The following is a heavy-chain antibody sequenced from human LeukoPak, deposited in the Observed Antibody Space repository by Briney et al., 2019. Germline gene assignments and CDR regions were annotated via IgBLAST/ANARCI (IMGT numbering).Heavy chain of an antibody. V-gene: IGHV3-21*01. CDR3: ARESLDYYDSSGYFDY. CDR1: GFTFSSYS. J-gene: IGHJ4*02. D-gene: IGHD3-22*01. Sequence: GGSLRLSCAASGFTFSSYSMNWVRQAPGKGLEWVSSISSSSSYIYYADSVKGRFTISRDNAKNSLYLQMNSLRAEDTAVYYCARESLDYYDSSGYFDYWGQGTLVTVSS. CDR2: ISSSSSYI.